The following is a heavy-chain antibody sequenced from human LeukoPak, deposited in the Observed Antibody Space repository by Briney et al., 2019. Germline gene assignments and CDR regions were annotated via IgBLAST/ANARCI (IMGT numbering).Heavy chain of an antibody. CDR2: IYPGDSDI. V-gene: IGHV5-51*01. D-gene: IGHD3-9*01. CDR1: GYSFTSYW. J-gene: IGHJ4*02. Sequence: PGESLKISCKGSGYSFTSYWIGWVRQMPGKGLEWMGIIYPGDSDIRYSPSFEGQVTISADKSISTAYLQWSSLKASDTAMYYCARQNSLTGYRRTPTTYFDYWGQGTLVTVSS. CDR3: ARQNSLTGYRRTPTTYFDY.